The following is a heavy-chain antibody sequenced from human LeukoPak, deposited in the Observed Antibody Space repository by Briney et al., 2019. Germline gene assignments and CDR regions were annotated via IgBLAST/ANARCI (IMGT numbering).Heavy chain of an antibody. CDR1: GFTVGSNY. V-gene: IGHV3-66*02. CDR2: IYTEDTT. CDR3: ASEGD. Sequence: GGSLRLSCAASGFTVGSNYFSWVRQAPGKGLEWVSVIYTEDTTYYAGSVKGRFTISRDNSKNTVYLQMNSLRVEDTAVYYCASEGDWGQGTLVTVSS. J-gene: IGHJ4*02. D-gene: IGHD3-16*01.